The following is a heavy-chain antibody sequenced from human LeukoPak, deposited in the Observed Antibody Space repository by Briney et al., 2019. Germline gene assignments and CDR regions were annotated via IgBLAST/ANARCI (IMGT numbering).Heavy chain of an antibody. Sequence: ASVKVSCKASGYTFTSYAMHWVRQARGQRVEGMGWINAGNGNTKYSQKFQGRVTITRDTSASTAYMELSSLRSEDTAVYYCARDHGSGDFDYWGQGTLVTVSS. CDR2: INAGNGNT. J-gene: IGHJ4*02. CDR1: GYTFTSYA. CDR3: ARDHGSGDFDY. V-gene: IGHV1-3*01. D-gene: IGHD3-10*01.